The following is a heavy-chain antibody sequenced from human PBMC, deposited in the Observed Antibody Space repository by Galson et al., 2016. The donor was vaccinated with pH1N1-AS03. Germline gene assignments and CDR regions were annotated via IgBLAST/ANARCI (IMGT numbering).Heavy chain of an antibody. V-gene: IGHV3-15*04. CDR1: GFTFTNAW. J-gene: IGHJ4*02. Sequence: SLRLSCAASGFTFTNAWMTWVRQAPGKGLEWLGHIAANSDGATTAYAAPVQGRFTVSRDDSKNTVYLQMDSLKTDDTGVYYCASLSCGGEWFSDCWGQGTLVTVSS. CDR3: ASLSCGGEWFSDC. D-gene: IGHD2-21*01. CDR2: IAANSDGATT.